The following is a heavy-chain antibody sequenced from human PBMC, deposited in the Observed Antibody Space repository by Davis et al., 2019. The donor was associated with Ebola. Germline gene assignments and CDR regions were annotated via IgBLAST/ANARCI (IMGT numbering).Heavy chain of an antibody. V-gene: IGHV4-39*07. Sequence: SETLSLTCTVSGGSISSSSYYWGWIRQPPGKGLEWIGEINHSGSTNYNPSLKSRVTISVDTSKNQFSLKLSSVTAADTAVYYCARAPGRITIFGVVSNWFDPWGQGTLVTVSS. CDR1: GGSISSSSYY. CDR3: ARAPGRITIFGVVSNWFDP. D-gene: IGHD3-3*01. J-gene: IGHJ5*02. CDR2: INHSGST.